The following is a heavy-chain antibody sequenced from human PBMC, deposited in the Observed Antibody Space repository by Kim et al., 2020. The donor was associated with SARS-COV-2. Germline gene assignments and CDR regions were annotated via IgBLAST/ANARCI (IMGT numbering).Heavy chain of an antibody. J-gene: IGHJ4*02. CDR2: ISWNSGIK. D-gene: IGHD6-13*01. CDR3: AKLSNSWYEGDY. Sequence: GGSLRLSCAASGFTFDDYAMHWVRQAPGKGLEWVSGISWNSGIKAYADSVKGRFTISRDNAKNSLYLQMNSLRPDDTALYYCAKLSNSWYEGDYWGQGTLVTVSS. CDR1: GFTFDDYA. V-gene: IGHV3-9*01.